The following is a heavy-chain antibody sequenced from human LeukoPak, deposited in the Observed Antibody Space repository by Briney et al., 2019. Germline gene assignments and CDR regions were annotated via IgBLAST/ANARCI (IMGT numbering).Heavy chain of an antibody. CDR1: GFTFSSYE. J-gene: IGHJ6*03. D-gene: IGHD3-10*01. CDR2: ISSSGSII. Sequence: PPGGSLRLSCAASGFTFSSYELNWVRQAPGKGLEWVSYISSSGSIIYHADSVKGRFTISRDNAKNSLYLQMNSLRAEDTAVYYCARGARFGELLNYYYYYYMDVWGRGTTVIISS. CDR3: ARGARFGELLNYYYYYYMDV. V-gene: IGHV3-48*03.